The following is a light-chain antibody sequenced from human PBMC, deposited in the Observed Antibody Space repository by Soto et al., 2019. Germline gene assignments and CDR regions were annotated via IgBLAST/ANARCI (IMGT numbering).Light chain of an antibody. J-gene: IGLJ1*01. CDR1: SSDVGGYNY. CDR2: EVS. Sequence: QSALTQPASVSGSLGQSITISCTGTSSDVGGYNYVSWYQQHPGKAPKLMIYEVSNRTSGVSNRFSGSKSGNTASLTISGLQAEDEADYYCSSYTSSSLVVFGTGTKLTVL. V-gene: IGLV2-14*01. CDR3: SSYTSSSLVV.